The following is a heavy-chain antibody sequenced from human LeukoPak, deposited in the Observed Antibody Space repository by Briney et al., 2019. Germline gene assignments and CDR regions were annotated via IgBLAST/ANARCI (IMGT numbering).Heavy chain of an antibody. CDR1: GFTFSSYA. CDR2: ISGSGGST. Sequence: GGSLRLSCAASGFTFSSYAMSWVRQAPGKGLERVSAISGSGGSTYYADSVKGRFTISRDNSQNTLYLQMNSLRAEDTAVYYCANPGIAVAENWGQGTLVTVSS. V-gene: IGHV3-23*01. J-gene: IGHJ4*02. D-gene: IGHD6-19*01. CDR3: ANPGIAVAEN.